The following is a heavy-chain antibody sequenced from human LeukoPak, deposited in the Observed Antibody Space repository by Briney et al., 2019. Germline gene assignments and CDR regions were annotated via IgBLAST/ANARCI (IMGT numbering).Heavy chain of an antibody. Sequence: SVKVSCKASGGTFSSYTISWVRQAPGQGLEWMGRIIPIPGIANYAQKFQGRVTITADKSTSTAYMELSSLRSEDTAVYYCARDEAAAADYYYYYGMDVWGQGTTVTVSS. CDR1: GGTFSSYT. J-gene: IGHJ6*02. CDR3: ARDEAAAADYYYYYGMDV. V-gene: IGHV1-69*04. D-gene: IGHD6-13*01. CDR2: IIPIPGIA.